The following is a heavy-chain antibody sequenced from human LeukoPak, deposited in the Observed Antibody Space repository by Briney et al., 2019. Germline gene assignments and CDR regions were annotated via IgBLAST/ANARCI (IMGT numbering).Heavy chain of an antibody. CDR1: GGSISSSSYY. V-gene: IGHV4-39*07. J-gene: IGHJ6*03. CDR2: IYYSGST. Sequence: SETLSLTCTVSGGSISSSSYYWGWIRQPPGKGLEWIGSIYYSGSTYYNPSLKSRVSISVDTSKNQFSLKLSSVTAADTAGYYWARRSMSFYYYYYMDVWGKGNTVTVSS. CDR3: ARRSMSFYYYYYMDV.